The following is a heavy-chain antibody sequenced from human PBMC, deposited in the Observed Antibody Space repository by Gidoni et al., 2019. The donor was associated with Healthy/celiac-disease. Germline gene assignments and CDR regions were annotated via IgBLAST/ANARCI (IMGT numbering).Heavy chain of an antibody. Sequence: QLQLQESGPGLVKPSETLSLTCTVSGGSISSSSYYWGWIRQPPGKGLEWIGSIYYSGSTYYNPSLKSRVTISVDTSKNQFSLKLSSVTAADTAVYYCARPDYGDYSTAWYFQHWGQGTLVTVSS. CDR1: GGSISSSSYY. V-gene: IGHV4-39*01. D-gene: IGHD4-17*01. CDR3: ARPDYGDYSTAWYFQH. J-gene: IGHJ1*01. CDR2: IYYSGST.